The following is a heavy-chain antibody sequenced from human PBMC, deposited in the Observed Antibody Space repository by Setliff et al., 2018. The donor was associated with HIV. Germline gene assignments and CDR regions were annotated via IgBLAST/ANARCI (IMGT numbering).Heavy chain of an antibody. CDR1: GGSISSSTYF. D-gene: IGHD1-26*01. J-gene: IGHJ4*02. CDR2: IDYTGST. Sequence: SETLSLTCTVSGGSISSSTYFWGWIRQPPGKGLEWIGSIDYTGSTYYNPPLKSRVTISIDTSKNQFSLKLSSVTAADTAVYYCARLPLRSGSPIDYWGQGTLLTVSS. V-gene: IGHV4-39*07. CDR3: ARLPLRSGSPIDY.